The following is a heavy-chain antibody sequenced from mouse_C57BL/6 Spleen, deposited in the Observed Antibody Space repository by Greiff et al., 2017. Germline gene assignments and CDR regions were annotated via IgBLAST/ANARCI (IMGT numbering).Heavy chain of an antibody. V-gene: IGHV3-6*01. D-gene: IGHD2-4*01. Sequence: EVKLEESGPGLVKPSQSLSLTCSVTGYSITGGYYWNWLRQLPGNKLEWMGYISYDGSNNYNPSLKNRISITRDTSKNQFFLKLNSVTTEDTATYYCARENDYDVYYFDYWGQGTTLTVSS. J-gene: IGHJ2*01. CDR2: ISYDGSN. CDR1: GYSITGGYY. CDR3: ARENDYDVYYFDY.